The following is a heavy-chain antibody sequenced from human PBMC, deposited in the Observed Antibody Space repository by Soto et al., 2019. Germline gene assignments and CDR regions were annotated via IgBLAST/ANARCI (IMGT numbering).Heavy chain of an antibody. Sequence: EVQLVESGGGLVQPGGSLRLSCAASGFTFSSYSMNWVRQAPGKGLEWVSYISSSSSTIYYADSVKGRFTISRDNAKNSLYLQMNSLRDEDTAVYYCAREIMITFGGVIAPAYGMAVWGQGTTVTVSS. V-gene: IGHV3-48*02. J-gene: IGHJ6*02. CDR3: AREIMITFGGVIAPAYGMAV. CDR2: ISSSSSTI. CDR1: GFTFSSYS. D-gene: IGHD3-16*02.